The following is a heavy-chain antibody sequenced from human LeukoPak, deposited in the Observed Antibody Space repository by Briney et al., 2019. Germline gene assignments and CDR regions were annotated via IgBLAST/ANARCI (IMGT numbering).Heavy chain of an antibody. CDR2: IYYSGST. D-gene: IGHD1-14*01. J-gene: IGHJ3*02. CDR1: GGSIGSSSYY. CDR3: ARERGPNRNLADYAFDI. Sequence: NPSETLSLTCTVSGGSIGSSSYYWGWIRQPPGKGLEWIGSIYYSGSTYYNPSLKSRVTISVDTSKNQFSLKLSSVTAADTAVYYCARERGPNRNLADYAFDIWGQGTMVTVSS. V-gene: IGHV4-39*07.